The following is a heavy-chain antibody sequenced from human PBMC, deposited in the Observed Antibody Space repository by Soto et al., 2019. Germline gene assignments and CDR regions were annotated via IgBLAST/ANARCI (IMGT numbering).Heavy chain of an antibody. V-gene: IGHV4-30-4*08. CDR1: GGSSISGDYY. J-gene: IGHJ4*02. Sequence: PSETLSLTCTVSGGSSISGDYYWSWIRKHPGKDLEWIGYIYYNGNTYSNPSLKSRVTISVDTSKNQFSLELSSVTSADTAVYYCARGPSGDKVDYWGQGTLVNVSS. CDR2: IYYNGNT. D-gene: IGHD1-26*01. CDR3: ARGPSGDKVDY.